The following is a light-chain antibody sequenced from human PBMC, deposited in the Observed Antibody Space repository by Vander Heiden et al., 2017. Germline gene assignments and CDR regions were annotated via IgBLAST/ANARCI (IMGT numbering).Light chain of an antibody. V-gene: IGLV1-40*01. CDR2: VNS. CDR1: SSNIGAGYD. CDR3: QSYDSSLSGSGVV. Sequence: QSVLTHPPSVSGAPRQRVTISCTGSSSNIGAGYDVHWYQQLPGTAPKLLIFVNSNRPSGVPDRFSGSKSGTSASLAITGLQAEDEADYYCQSYDSSLSGSGVVFGGGTKLTVL. J-gene: IGLJ2*01.